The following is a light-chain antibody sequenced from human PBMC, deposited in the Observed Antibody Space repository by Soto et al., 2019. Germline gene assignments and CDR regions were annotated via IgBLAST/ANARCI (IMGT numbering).Light chain of an antibody. J-gene: IGKJ2*01. CDR3: HQYHSFFNYT. CDR2: KAS. Sequence: DIQMTQSPSTLSASVGDRVTITCRASQSISARLAWYQQKPGKAPKLLIYKASTLDSGVPSRFSGSGSGTEFTLTISSLQPDDFATYYCHQYHSFFNYTFGQGTKLEIK. V-gene: IGKV1-5*03. CDR1: QSISAR.